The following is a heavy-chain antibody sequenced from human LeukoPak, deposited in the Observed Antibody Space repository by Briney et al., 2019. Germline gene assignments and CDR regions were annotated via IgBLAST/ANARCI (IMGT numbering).Heavy chain of an antibody. CDR1: GFRFSSYW. D-gene: IGHD1-26*01. CDR3: GRSGIVTTAVPF. Sequence: PGGSLRLSCAASGFRFSSYWMIWVRQAPGKGLEWVANIKEDGSEKNYVDSVKGRYTISRDNAKNSLYLQMNTLRAEDTAVYYCGRSGIVTTAVPFWGQGTLVTVSS. CDR2: IKEDGSEK. J-gene: IGHJ4*02. V-gene: IGHV3-7*01.